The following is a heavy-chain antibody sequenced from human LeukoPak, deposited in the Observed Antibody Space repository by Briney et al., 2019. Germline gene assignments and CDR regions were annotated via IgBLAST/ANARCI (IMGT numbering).Heavy chain of an antibody. Sequence: GGSRRPPCAPPGSTFSSPWRIWAGQLQGRGPEWLANINQDGGQKYYLDSVKGRFTISRDNADNSLYLQMDGLRAEDTAVYYCATNTRAYAVLLAYWGQGTLVTVSS. J-gene: IGHJ4*02. CDR1: GSTFSSPW. CDR3: ATNTRAYAVLLAY. D-gene: IGHD4-17*01. V-gene: IGHV3-7*01. CDR2: INQDGGQK.